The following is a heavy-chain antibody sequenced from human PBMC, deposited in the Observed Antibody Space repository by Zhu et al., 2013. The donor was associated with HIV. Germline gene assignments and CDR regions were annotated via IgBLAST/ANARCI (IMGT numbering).Heavy chain of an antibody. CDR3: AKDRRGLTVTTMGRYFQH. J-gene: IGHJ1*01. D-gene: IGHD4-17*01. Sequence: EVQLLESGGGLVQPGGSLRLSCAASGFTFSSYAMSWVRQAPGKGLEWVSAISGSGGSTYYADSVKGRFTISRDNSKNTLYLQMNSLRAEDTAVYYCAKDRRGLTVTTMGRYFQHWGQGTLVTVSS. CDR2: ISGSGGST. CDR1: GFTFSSYA. V-gene: IGHV3-23*01.